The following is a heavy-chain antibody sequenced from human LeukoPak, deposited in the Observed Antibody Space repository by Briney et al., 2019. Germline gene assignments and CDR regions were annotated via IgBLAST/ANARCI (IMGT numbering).Heavy chain of an antibody. J-gene: IGHJ4*02. CDR2: FYYIEST. V-gene: IGHV4-59*01. CDR1: GGSISNYY. CDR3: ARGAGYSTTSFDY. D-gene: IGHD6-13*01. Sequence: VKPSETLSLTCSVSGGSISNYYWSWIRQPPGKGLEWIGYFYYIESTNYNPSLKSRVTISVDTSKNQFSLKLRSVTAADTAVYYCARGAGYSTTSFDYWGQGTLVTVSS.